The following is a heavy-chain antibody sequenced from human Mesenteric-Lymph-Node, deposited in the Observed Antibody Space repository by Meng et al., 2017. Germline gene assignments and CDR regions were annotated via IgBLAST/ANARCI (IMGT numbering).Heavy chain of an antibody. J-gene: IGHJ4*02. CDR1: GGPISRTGTC. Sequence: QRQLGESGPGLVKPSETLSLTCTVPGGPISRTGTCGGWIRQPPRKGLEWIGSQCHADDTYYNPSLMGQVTISVDTSKNQVSLKLTSVTAADTSIYYCVRHTFSGNPGGIDSWGQGILVTVSS. V-gene: IGHV4-39*01. CDR3: VRHTFSGNPGGIDS. D-gene: IGHD4-23*01. CDR2: QCHADDT.